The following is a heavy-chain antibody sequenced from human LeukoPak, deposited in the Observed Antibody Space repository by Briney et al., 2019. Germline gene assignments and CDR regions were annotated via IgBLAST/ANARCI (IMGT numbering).Heavy chain of an antibody. CDR1: GGSITRTGYS. Sequence: PSETLSLTCTVSGGSITRTGYSWSWIRQPPGQGLEWLAYTYHSGSTYYNSSLKSRLTISLDRSRNRFSLKLSSVTAADSAVYYSARGVDTASGDGFDIWGQGTMVTVSS. J-gene: IGHJ3*02. V-gene: IGHV4-30-2*01. D-gene: IGHD5-18*01. CDR2: TYHSGST. CDR3: ARGVDTASGDGFDI.